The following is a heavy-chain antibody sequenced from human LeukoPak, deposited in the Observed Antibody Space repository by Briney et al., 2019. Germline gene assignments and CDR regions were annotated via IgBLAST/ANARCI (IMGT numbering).Heavy chain of an antibody. CDR2: IYSGGST. CDR1: GLTVSRNH. J-gene: IGHJ4*02. Sequence: PGGSLRLSCAAFGLTVSRNHMTWVRQAPGKGLEWVSIIYSGGSTYYADSVRGRFTISRDSSQNTLYLQMNGLRVEDTAVYYCVTLPTGDYWGQGTLVTVSS. V-gene: IGHV3-53*01. D-gene: IGHD2-15*01. CDR3: VTLPTGDY.